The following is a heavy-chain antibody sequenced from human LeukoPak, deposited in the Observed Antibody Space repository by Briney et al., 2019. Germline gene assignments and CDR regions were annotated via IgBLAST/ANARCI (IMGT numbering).Heavy chain of an antibody. Sequence: ASVKVSCTASGGTFSSYAISWVRQAPGQGLEWMGRIIPILGIANYAQKFQGRVTITADKSTSTAYMELSSLRSEDTAVYYCARQSPLLRTVDLAFDYWGQGTLVAVSS. CDR1: GGTFSSYA. CDR3: ARQSPLLRTVDLAFDY. J-gene: IGHJ4*02. D-gene: IGHD2-15*01. CDR2: IIPILGIA. V-gene: IGHV1-69*04.